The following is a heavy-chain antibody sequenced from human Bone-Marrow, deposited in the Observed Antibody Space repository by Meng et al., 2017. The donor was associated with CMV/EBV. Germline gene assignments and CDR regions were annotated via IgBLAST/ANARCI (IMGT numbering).Heavy chain of an antibody. D-gene: IGHD3-10*01. CDR3: APGRYFYASGTTEPYDY. V-gene: IGHV3-9*01. J-gene: IGHJ4*02. CDR1: GFTFDDYT. CDR2: ITWNSGNI. Sequence: GGSLRLSCVAAGFTFDDYTMHWVRQAPGKGLEWASGITWNSGNIEYADSVKGRFTISRDNAKNSLYLQMNSPRAEDTALYYCAPGRYFYASGTTEPYDYWGQGTLVTVSS.